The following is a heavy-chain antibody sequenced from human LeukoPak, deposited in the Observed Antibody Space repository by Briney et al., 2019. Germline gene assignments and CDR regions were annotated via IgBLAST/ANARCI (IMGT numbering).Heavy chain of an antibody. CDR1: GFTFSSYG. CDR3: ARDSSTAGIVGATHNPDDAFDI. J-gene: IGHJ3*02. V-gene: IGHV3-30*02. D-gene: IGHD1-26*01. CDR2: IRYDGSNK. Sequence: GGSLRLSCAASGFTFSSYGMHWVRQAPGKGLEWVAFIRYDGSNKYYADSVKGRFTISRDNAKNSLYLQMNSLRAEDTAVYYCARDSSTAGIVGATHNPDDAFDIWGQGTMVTVSS.